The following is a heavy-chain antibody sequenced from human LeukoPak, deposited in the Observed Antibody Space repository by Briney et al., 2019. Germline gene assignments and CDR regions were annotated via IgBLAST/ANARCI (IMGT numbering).Heavy chain of an antibody. CDR3: AREGRGVPGAIAAVKGFDY. V-gene: IGHV1-46*01. CDR1: GYTFTSYY. CDR2: INPSGGST. D-gene: IGHD6-13*01. Sequence: ASVKVSCKASGYTFTSYYMHWVRQAPGQGLEWMGIINPSGGSTSYAQKFQGGVTITRDMSTSTVYMELSSLRSEDTAIYYCAREGRGVPGAIAAVKGFDYWGQGTLVTVSS. J-gene: IGHJ4*02.